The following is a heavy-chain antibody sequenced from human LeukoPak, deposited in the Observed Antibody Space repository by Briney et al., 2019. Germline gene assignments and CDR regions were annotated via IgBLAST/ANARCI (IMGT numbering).Heavy chain of an antibody. J-gene: IGHJ3*02. CDR2: IYSDYSGGNT. Sequence: PGGSLRLSCAASGFSVSSNYMTWVRQAPGKGLEWVSIIYSDYSGGNTYYADSVKGRFTISRDNSKNILYLQMNSLRAEDTAVYYCAREYTRNYGDDAFDIWGQGTMVTVSS. D-gene: IGHD4-17*01. CDR3: AREYTRNYGDDAFDI. CDR1: GFSVSSNY. V-gene: IGHV3-53*01.